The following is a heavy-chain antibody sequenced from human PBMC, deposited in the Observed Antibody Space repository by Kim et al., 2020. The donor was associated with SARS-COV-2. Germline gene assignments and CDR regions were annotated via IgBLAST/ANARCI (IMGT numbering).Heavy chain of an antibody. D-gene: IGHD6-13*01. V-gene: IGHV3-11*04. Sequence: YYVDSVKGRFTISRDNAKNSLYLQMNSLGAEDTAVYYCARVAFTAAAVDYWGQGTLVTVSS. J-gene: IGHJ4*02. CDR3: ARVAFTAAAVDY.